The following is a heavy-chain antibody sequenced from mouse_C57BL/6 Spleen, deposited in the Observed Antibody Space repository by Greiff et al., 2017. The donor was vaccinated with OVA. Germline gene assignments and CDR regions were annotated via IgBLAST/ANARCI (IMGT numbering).Heavy chain of an antibody. CDR1: GYTFTSYW. V-gene: IGHV1-59*01. CDR2: IDPSDSYT. J-gene: IGHJ2*01. Sequence: QVQLQQPGAELVRPGTSVKLSCKASGYTFTSYWMHWVKQRPGQGLEWIGVIDPSDSYTNYNQKFKGKATLTVDTSSSTAYMQLSSLTSEDSAVYYSARSAGTRYFDYWGQGTTLTVSS. CDR3: ARSAGTRYFDY. D-gene: IGHD4-1*01.